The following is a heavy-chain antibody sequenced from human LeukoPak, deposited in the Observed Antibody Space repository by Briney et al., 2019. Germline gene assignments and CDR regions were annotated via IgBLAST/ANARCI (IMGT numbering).Heavy chain of an antibody. CDR1: GYTFTGYY. CDR2: INPNSGGT. CDR3: ARDQWLDAFYYFDY. J-gene: IGHJ4*02. V-gene: IGHV1-2*02. Sequence: ASVKVSCKASGYTFTGYYMHWVRQAPGQGPEWMGWINPNSGGTNYAQKFQGRVTMTRDTSISTAYMELSRLRSDDTAVYYCARDQWLDAFYYFDYWGQGTLVTVSS. D-gene: IGHD6-19*01.